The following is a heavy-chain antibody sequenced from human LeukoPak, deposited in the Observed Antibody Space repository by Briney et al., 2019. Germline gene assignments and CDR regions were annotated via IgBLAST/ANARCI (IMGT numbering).Heavy chain of an antibody. V-gene: IGHV7-4-1*02. Sequence: GSSVKVSCKASGYTFTSYAMNWVRQAPGQGPEWMGWINTNTGNPTYAQGFTGRFVFSLDTSVSTAYLQISSLKAEDTAVYYCARVNCTNGVCYPHFDYWGQGTLVTVSS. CDR2: INTNTGNP. CDR1: GYTFTSYA. CDR3: ARVNCTNGVCYPHFDY. J-gene: IGHJ4*02. D-gene: IGHD2-8*01.